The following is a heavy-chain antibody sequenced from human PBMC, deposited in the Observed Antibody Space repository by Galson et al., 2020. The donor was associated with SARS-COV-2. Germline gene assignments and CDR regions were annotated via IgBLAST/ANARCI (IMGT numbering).Heavy chain of an antibody. D-gene: IGHD1-26*01. CDR1: GIPSTIYV. CDR2: MSNDGTNA. J-gene: IGHJ4*02. V-gene: IGHV3-30*04. Sequence: SCPALGIPSTIYVTTWLRQATATGLEWVAFMSNDGTNAYYADSVKGRFTTSRHNPKNTLYLQMNSLRAEDTAVYYCARDVEEWELRSPFDYWGQGTLLTVSS. CDR3: ARDVEEWELRSPFDY.